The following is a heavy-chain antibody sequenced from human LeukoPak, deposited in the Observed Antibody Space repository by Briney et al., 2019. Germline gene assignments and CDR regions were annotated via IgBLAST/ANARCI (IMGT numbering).Heavy chain of an antibody. CDR1: GYSISSGYY. D-gene: IGHD6-19*01. J-gene: IGHJ4*02. Sequence: PSETLSLTCSVSGYSISSGYYWGLVRQPPGKGLEWIGYIYYSGSTNYNPSLKSRVTISVDTSKNQFSLKLSSVTAADSAVYYCARDSGGFSSGWYSDFDYWGQGTLVTVSS. CDR3: ARDSGGFSSGWYSDFDY. V-gene: IGHV4-61*01. CDR2: IYYSGST.